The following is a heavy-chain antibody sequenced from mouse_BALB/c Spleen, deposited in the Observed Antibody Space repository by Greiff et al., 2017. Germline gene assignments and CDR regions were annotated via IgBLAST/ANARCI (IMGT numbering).Heavy chain of an antibody. CDR3: TREGDYYYAMDY. Sequence: VQLQQPGAELVRPGASVKLSCKASGYTFTSYWINWVKQRPGQGLEWIGNIYPSDSYTNYNQKFKDKATLTVDKSSSTAYMQLSSPTSEDSAVYYCTREGDYYYAMDYWGQGTSVTVSS. J-gene: IGHJ4*01. V-gene: IGHV1-69*02. CDR1: GYTFTSYW. D-gene: IGHD2-13*01. CDR2: IYPSDSYT.